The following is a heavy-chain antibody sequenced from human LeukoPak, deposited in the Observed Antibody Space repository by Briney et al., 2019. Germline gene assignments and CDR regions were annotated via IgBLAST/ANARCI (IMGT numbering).Heavy chain of an antibody. CDR3: AKDSQGWRIAAAGTDY. CDR2: ISYNGSNK. J-gene: IGHJ4*02. D-gene: IGHD6-13*01. CDR1: GFTFSSHA. V-gene: IGHV3-30*18. Sequence: GGSLRLSCAASGFTFSSHAMNWVRQAPGKGLEWVAVISYNGSNKYYADSVKGRFTISRDNSKNTLYLQMNSLRAEDTAVYYCAKDSQGWRIAAAGTDYWGQGTLVTVSS.